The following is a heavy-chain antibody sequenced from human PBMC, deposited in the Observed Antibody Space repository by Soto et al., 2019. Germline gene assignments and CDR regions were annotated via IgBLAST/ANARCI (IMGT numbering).Heavy chain of an antibody. D-gene: IGHD4-17*01. Sequence: QVLLQQWGAGLLKPSETLSLTCAVYGGSFSDCYWSWIRQPPGKGLEWIGEINHSGSTNYSPSLKSRVTLSVDTSKNQFSLKLSSVTAADTAVYYCAKSNTGFDPWGQGTLVTVSS. CDR1: GGSFSDCY. J-gene: IGHJ5*02. V-gene: IGHV4-34*01. CDR3: AKSNTGFDP. CDR2: INHSGST.